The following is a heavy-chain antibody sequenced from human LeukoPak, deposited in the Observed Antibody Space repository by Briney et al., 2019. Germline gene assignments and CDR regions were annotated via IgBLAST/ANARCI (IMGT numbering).Heavy chain of an antibody. J-gene: IGHJ6*03. Sequence: ASVKVSCKVSGYTLTDLSMHWVRQAPGKGLEWMGWINPNSGGTNYAQKFQGRVTMTRDTSISTAYMELSRLRSDDTAVYYCARDVGAVAGSHYYYYYYMDVWGKGTTVTVSS. D-gene: IGHD6-19*01. CDR3: ARDVGAVAGSHYYYYYYMDV. CDR2: INPNSGGT. V-gene: IGHV1-2*02. CDR1: GYTLTDLS.